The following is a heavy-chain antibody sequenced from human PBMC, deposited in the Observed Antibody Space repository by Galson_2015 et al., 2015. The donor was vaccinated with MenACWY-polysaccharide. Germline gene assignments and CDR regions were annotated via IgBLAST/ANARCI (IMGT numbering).Heavy chain of an antibody. Sequence: ETLSLTCTVSGVSISSSGYYWGWIPQPPGKWLEWAGSAYYSRTTYYNPSLKSRVTISVDTSKNQFSMKVSTVAAADTAVYYCARQEYTSAWYKWFDPWGQGTLVTVSS. CDR1: GVSISSSGYY. J-gene: IGHJ5*02. D-gene: IGHD6-19*01. V-gene: IGHV4-39*01. CDR3: ARQEYTSAWYKWFDP. CDR2: AYYSRTT.